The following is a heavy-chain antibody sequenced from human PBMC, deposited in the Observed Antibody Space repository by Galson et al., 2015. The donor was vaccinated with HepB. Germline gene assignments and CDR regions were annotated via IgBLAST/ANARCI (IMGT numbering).Heavy chain of an antibody. D-gene: IGHD6-13*01. Sequence: SVKVSCKVSGYTFTLYGITWIRQAPGQGLEWMGWIGAYNGNTHYAQNLQDRVSMTRDTSTSTAYMELRSLRSEDTAIYYCARDAAAGYPNWLDPWGQGTQVIVSA. CDR3: ARDAAAGYPNWLDP. V-gene: IGHV1-18*01. CDR2: IGAYNGNT. CDR1: GYTFTLYG. J-gene: IGHJ5*02.